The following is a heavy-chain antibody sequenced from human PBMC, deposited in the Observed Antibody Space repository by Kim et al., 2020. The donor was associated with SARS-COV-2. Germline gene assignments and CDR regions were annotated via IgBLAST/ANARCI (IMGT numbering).Heavy chain of an antibody. Sequence: GGSLRLSCSASGLSFSSYAMHWVRQAPGKGLEYVSAISSNGGSTYYADSVKGRFTISRDNSKTTLYLQMTSLRAEDTAVYYCAIWGRYWGQGTLVTVSS. D-gene: IGHD3-16*01. CDR3: AIWGRY. CDR1: GLSFSSYA. J-gene: IGHJ4*02. CDR2: ISSNGGST. V-gene: IGHV3-64D*09.